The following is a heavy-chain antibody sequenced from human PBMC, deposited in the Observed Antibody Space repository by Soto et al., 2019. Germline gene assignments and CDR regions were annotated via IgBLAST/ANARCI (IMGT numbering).Heavy chain of an antibody. V-gene: IGHV3-23*01. CDR3: AKAPSGYCSGGSCYVLT. D-gene: IGHD2-15*01. J-gene: IGHJ5*02. CDR1: GFTFSSYA. Sequence: PGGSLRLSCAASGFTFSSYAMSWVRQAPGKGLEWVSAISGRGGSTYYADSVKGRFTISRDNSKNTLYLQMNSLRAEDTAVYYCAKAPSGYCSGGSCYVLTWGQGTLVTVSS. CDR2: ISGRGGST.